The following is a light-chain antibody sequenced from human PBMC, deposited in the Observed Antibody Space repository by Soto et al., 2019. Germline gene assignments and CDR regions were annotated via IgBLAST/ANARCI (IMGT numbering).Light chain of an antibody. V-gene: IGKV3-20*01. Sequence: ETVLMPSPGTLTLSPGERSTLSCRARQSFSSTYLAWYQQKPGQAPRLLIYGASSRATGIPDRFSGGGSGTDFSLTISRLDPEDFAVYYCQQYSSSPITFGQGTRLEI. CDR3: QQYSSSPIT. J-gene: IGKJ5*01. CDR2: GAS. CDR1: QSFSSTY.